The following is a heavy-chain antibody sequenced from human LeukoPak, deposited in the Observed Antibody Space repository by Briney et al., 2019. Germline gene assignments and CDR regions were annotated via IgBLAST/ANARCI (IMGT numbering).Heavy chain of an antibody. V-gene: IGHV4-59*01. CDR3: ARSSSGWHNWFDP. D-gene: IGHD6-19*01. CDR2: IYYSGST. J-gene: IGHJ5*02. Sequence: SETLSLTCTVSGRSISSYYWSWTRQPPGKGLEWIGHIYYSGSTNYNPALKSRVTISVETSKNQFSLKLSSVTAADTAVYYCARSSSGWHNWFDPWGQGTLVTVSS. CDR1: GRSISSYY.